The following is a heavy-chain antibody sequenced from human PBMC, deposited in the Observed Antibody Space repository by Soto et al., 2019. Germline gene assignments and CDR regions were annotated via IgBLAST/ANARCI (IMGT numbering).Heavy chain of an antibody. D-gene: IGHD3-22*01. CDR3: AKVSDSSGYFRPFDY. CDR1: GFTFSSYV. J-gene: IGHJ4*02. CDR2: ISGGGGST. Sequence: GGSLRLSCAASGFTFSSYVMIWVRQAPGKGLECVSAISGGGGSTYYAGSMKGRFTISRDNSKNTLYLQMDSLRAEDTAVYYCAKVSDSSGYFRPFDYWGQGALVTVSS. V-gene: IGHV3-23*01.